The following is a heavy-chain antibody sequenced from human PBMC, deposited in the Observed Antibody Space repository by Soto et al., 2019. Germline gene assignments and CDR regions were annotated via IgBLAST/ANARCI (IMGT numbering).Heavy chain of an antibody. CDR2: IVVGSGNT. V-gene: IGHV1-58*01. Sequence: GASVKVSCKASGFTFTSSAVQWVRQARGQRLEWIGWIVVGSGNTNYAQKFQERVTITRDMSTSTAYMELSSLRSENTAVYYCAAAPMGYGFGDYYYYGMDVWGQGTTVTV. D-gene: IGHD5-18*01. CDR1: GFTFTSSA. J-gene: IGHJ6*02. CDR3: AAAPMGYGFGDYYYYGMDV.